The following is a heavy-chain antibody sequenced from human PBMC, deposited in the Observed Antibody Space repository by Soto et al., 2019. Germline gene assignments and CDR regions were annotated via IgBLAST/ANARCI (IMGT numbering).Heavy chain of an antibody. D-gene: IGHD3-9*01. Sequence: SETLSLTCTVSGGSISTYYWSWIRQPPGKGLEWIGFIYYSGSTNYNPSLKSRVTISVDTSKNQFSLKLSSVTAADTAVYYCARVHYEILTAYYRWGYNYTGMDVWGQGTTVTVSS. CDR3: ARVHYEILTAYYRWGYNYTGMDV. CDR1: GGSISTYY. CDR2: IYYSGST. V-gene: IGHV4-59*01. J-gene: IGHJ6*02.